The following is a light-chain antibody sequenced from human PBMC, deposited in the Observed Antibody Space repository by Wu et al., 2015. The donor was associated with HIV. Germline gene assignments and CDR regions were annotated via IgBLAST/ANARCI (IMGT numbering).Light chain of an antibody. J-gene: IGKJ1*01. CDR1: QGIRND. V-gene: IGKV1-6*01. CDR3: LQDYTYPRT. Sequence: IQMTQSPSTLSASVGDRVTITCRASQGIRNDLSWYQRKPGKAPELLIYAASTLQSGVPSRFSSTGSGTDFTLTISSLQPEDFATYYCLQDYTYPRTFGQGTKVEIK. CDR2: AAS.